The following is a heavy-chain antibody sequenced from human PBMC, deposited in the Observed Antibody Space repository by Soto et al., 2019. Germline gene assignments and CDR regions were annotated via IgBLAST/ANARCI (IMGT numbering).Heavy chain of an antibody. V-gene: IGHV4-30-2*01. J-gene: IGHJ4*02. CDR1: GGSISSGGYS. Sequence: SETLSLTCAVSGGSISSGGYSWGWIRQPPGKGLEWIGYIYHSGSTYYNPSLKSRVTISVDRSKNQFSLKLSSVTAADTAVYYCARGMTTVTTIDYWGQGTLVTVSS. CDR2: IYHSGST. D-gene: IGHD4-4*01. CDR3: ARGMTTVTTIDY.